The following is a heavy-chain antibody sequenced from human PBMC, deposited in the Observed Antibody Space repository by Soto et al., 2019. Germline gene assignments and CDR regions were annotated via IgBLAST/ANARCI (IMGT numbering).Heavy chain of an antibody. Sequence: PSETLSLTCTVSGGSISSGGYYWSWIRQHPGKGLEWIGYIYYSGSTYYNPSLKSRVTISVDTSKNQFSLKLSSVTAADTAVYYCARDRSVTPFDYWGQGTLVTVSS. CDR3: ARDRSVTPFDY. CDR1: GGSISSGGYY. J-gene: IGHJ4*02. V-gene: IGHV4-31*03. CDR2: IYYSGST. D-gene: IGHD4-4*01.